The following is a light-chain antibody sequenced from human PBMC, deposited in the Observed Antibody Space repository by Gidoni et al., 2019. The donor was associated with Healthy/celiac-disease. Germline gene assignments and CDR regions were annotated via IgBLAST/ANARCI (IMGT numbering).Light chain of an antibody. CDR2: GNS. CDR1: SSNIGAGYE. Sequence: QSVLTQPPSVSGAPGLRVTISCTGSSSNIGAGYEVHWYQQLPGTAPKLLIYGNSNRPSGVPDRFSGSKSGTSASLAITGLQAEDEADYYCQSYDSSLSGSEVFGGGTKLTVL. V-gene: IGLV1-40*01. CDR3: QSYDSSLSGSEV. J-gene: IGLJ2*01.